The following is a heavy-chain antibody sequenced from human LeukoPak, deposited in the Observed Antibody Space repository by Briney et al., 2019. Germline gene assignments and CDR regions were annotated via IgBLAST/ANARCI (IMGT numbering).Heavy chain of an antibody. CDR1: GFTFSSFG. J-gene: IGHJ4*02. Sequence: GGSLRLTCAASGFTFSSFGMHWVRQAPGKGLEWVAVITHDGTNTYYADSVKGRFTISRDNSRSTLYLQMNSLRAEDTSVYYCAKDRGRGYYSGVGDWGQGTLVTVSS. V-gene: IGHV3-30*18. D-gene: IGHD3-3*01. CDR3: AKDRGRGYYSGVGD. CDR2: ITHDGTNT.